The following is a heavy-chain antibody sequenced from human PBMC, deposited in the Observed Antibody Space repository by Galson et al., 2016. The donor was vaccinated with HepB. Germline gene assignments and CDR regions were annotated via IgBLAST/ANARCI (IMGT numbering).Heavy chain of an antibody. J-gene: IGHJ5*02. CDR2: INPRTGAT. Sequence: SVKVSCKASGYTFVGHWMHWMRHAPGQGLQWMGIINPRTGATGYAQNCQGRITLTSDPSANTVHMEMSSLQSADTAVYYCARDHSFADSAWWFDPWGQGTLLIVSS. CDR3: ARDHSFADSAWWFDP. D-gene: IGHD2-15*01. CDR1: GYTFVGHW. V-gene: IGHV1-46*01.